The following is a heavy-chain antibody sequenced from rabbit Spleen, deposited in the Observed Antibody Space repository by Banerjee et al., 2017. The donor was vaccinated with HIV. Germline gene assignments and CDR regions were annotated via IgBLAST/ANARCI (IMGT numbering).Heavy chain of an antibody. CDR1: GFDFSNYG. D-gene: IGHD1-1*01. J-gene: IGHJ4*01. V-gene: IGHV1S47*01. Sequence: QEQLVESGGGLVQPGGSLKLSCKASGFDFSNYGVSWVRQAPGKGLEWIGYIDPIFINTYYASWVNGRFTISRDDAQNTLYLQLNSLTAADTATYFCVRDRDGGGNYNMYSFDLWGPGTLVTVS. CDR3: VRDRDGGGNYNMYSFDL. CDR2: IDPIFINT.